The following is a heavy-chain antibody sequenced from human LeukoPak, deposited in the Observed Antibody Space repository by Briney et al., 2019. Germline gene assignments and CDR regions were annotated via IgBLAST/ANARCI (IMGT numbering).Heavy chain of an antibody. J-gene: IGHJ4*02. D-gene: IGHD3-3*01. CDR3: ARGPSDFYDFWSGLDY. V-gene: IGHV3-53*01. Sequence: PGGSLRLSCAASGFTVSSNYMSWVRQAPGKGLEWVSVIYSGGSKYYADFVKGRFTISRDNSKNPLYLQMNSLRAEDTAVYYCARGPSDFYDFWSGLDYWGQGTLVTVSS. CDR2: IYSGGSK. CDR1: GFTVSSNY.